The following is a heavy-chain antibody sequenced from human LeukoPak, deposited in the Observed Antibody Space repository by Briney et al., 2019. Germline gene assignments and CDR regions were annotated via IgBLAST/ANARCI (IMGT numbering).Heavy chain of an antibody. CDR2: IYYSGST. CDR3: ARKVTTYYYYMDV. V-gene: IGHV4-39*07. J-gene: IGHJ6*03. Sequence: PSETLSLTCTVSGGSISSSSYYWGWIRQPPGKGLEWIGSIYYSGSTYYNPSLKSRVTISVDTSKNQFSLKLSSVTAADTAVYYCARKVTTYYYYMDVWGKGTTVTVSS. D-gene: IGHD4-11*01. CDR1: GGSISSSSYY.